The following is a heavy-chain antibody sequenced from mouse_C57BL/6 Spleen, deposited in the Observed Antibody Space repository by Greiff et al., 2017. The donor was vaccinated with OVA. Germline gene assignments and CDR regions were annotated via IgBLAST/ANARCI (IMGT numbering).Heavy chain of an antibody. CDR2: IDPSDSYT. V-gene: IGHV1-69*01. D-gene: IGHD1-1*01. Sequence: QVQLQQPGAELVMPGASVKLSCKASGYTFTSYWMHWVKQRPGQGLEWIGEIDPSDSYTNYNQKFKGKSTLTVDKSSSTAYMQLSSLTSEDSAVYYCARFIPFDVWGTGTTVTVSS. CDR3: ARFIPFDV. CDR1: GYTFTSYW. J-gene: IGHJ1*03.